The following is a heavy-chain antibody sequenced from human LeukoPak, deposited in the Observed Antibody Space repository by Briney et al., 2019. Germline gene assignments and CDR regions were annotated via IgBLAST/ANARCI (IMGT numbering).Heavy chain of an antibody. CDR3: AKDARSGSYFDY. CDR2: ISGSGCST. V-gene: IGHV3-23*01. J-gene: IGHJ4*02. D-gene: IGHD1-26*01. Sequence: GGSLRLSCAASGFTFSSYDMSWVRQAPGKGLEWVSAISGSGCSTYYADSVKGRFTISRDNSKNTLYLQMNSLRAEDTAVYYCAKDARSGSYFDYWGQGTLVTVSS. CDR1: GFTFSSYD.